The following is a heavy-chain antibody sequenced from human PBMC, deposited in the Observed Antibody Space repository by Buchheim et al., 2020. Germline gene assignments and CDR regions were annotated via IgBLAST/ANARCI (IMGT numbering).Heavy chain of an antibody. D-gene: IGHD6-13*01. V-gene: IGHV3-30*18. J-gene: IGHJ6*02. Sequence: QVQLVESGGGVVQPGRSLRLSCSASGFTFSSYGMHWVRQAPGKGLEWVAVISYDGSNKYYADSVKGRFTISRDNSKNTLYLKMNCLKAEDTAVYYCAEVKDSSSWYYYYYGMDVWGQGTT. CDR2: ISYDGSNK. CDR1: GFTFSSYG. CDR3: AEVKDSSSWYYYYYGMDV.